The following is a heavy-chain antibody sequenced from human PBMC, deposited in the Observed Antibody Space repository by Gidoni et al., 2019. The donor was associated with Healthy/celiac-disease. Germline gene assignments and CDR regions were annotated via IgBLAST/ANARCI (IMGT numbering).Heavy chain of an antibody. CDR2: IYSGGST. V-gene: IGHV3-53*01. CDR1: GFTVRGNY. Sequence: EVQLVESGGGLIQPGVSLRLPCAASGFTVRGNYMRGVRQAPGKGLEWVSVIYSGGSTYYADSVKGRFTISRDNSKNTLYLQMNSLRAEDTAVYYCAATDYYDSSGYYIDYWGQGTLVTVSS. J-gene: IGHJ4*02. D-gene: IGHD3-22*01. CDR3: AATDYYDSSGYYIDY.